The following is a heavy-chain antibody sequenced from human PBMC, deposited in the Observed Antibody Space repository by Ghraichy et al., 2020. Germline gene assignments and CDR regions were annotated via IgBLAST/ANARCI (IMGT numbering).Heavy chain of an antibody. Sequence: GGSLRLPCAASGFTFSDYSMNWVRQAPGKGLEWVSYIDTGKRSTIYYAESVKGRFTISRDNARNSLYLQMKSLRDEDTAVYYCVTLGTITAGLDYWGRGILVTVSS. V-gene: IGHV3-48*02. CDR3: VTLGTITAGLDY. CDR1: GFTFSDYS. CDR2: IDTGKRSTI. D-gene: IGHD5-24*01. J-gene: IGHJ4*02.